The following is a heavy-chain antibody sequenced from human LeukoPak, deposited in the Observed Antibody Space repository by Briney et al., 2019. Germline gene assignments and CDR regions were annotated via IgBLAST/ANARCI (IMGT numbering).Heavy chain of an antibody. D-gene: IGHD3-22*01. CDR2: MNPNSGNT. Sequence: GASVKVSCKASGYTFTSYDINWVRQATGQGLEWMGWMNPNSGNTGYAQKFQGRVTMTRNSSITTAYMELSSLRSEDTAVYYCARDPTDSSGYHDWYFDLWGRGTLVTVSS. J-gene: IGHJ2*01. CDR1: GYTFTSYD. V-gene: IGHV1-8*01. CDR3: ARDPTDSSGYHDWYFDL.